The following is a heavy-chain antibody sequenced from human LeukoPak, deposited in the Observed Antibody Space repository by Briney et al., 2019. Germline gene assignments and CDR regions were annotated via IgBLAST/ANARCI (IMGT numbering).Heavy chain of an antibody. Sequence: GGSLRLSCAASGFTFSTFSMNWVRQAPGKGPEWVSYISSSSSTTYYADSVKGRFTISRDNAKNSLYLQMNSLRAEDTAVYYCVRRGLIVTEYLERWGQGTLVIVSS. D-gene: IGHD3-10*01. CDR3: VRRGLIVTEYLER. J-gene: IGHJ1*01. CDR1: GFTFSTFS. V-gene: IGHV3-48*04. CDR2: ISSSSSTT.